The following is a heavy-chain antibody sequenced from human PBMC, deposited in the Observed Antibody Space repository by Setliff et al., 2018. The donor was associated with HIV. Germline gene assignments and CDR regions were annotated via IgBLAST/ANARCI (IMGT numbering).Heavy chain of an antibody. D-gene: IGHD6-13*01. Sequence: GGSLRLSCAASGFTFSRYWMHWVRQAPGQGLVWVSGINNDTTTTTYADSVKGRFSISRDNAKNSLYLQMNSLRAEDTALYYCARGGVEQPYYYYMDVWGKGTTVTVSS. J-gene: IGHJ6*03. CDR1: GFTFSRYW. CDR2: INNDTTTT. V-gene: IGHV3-74*01. CDR3: ARGGVEQPYYYYMDV.